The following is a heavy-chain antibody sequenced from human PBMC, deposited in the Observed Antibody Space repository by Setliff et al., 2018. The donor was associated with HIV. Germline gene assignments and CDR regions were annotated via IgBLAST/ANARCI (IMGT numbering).Heavy chain of an antibody. CDR2: INHSGST. CDR1: GGSISGSTHY. V-gene: IGHV4-39*07. CDR3: ARGEQLVDNWFDP. J-gene: IGHJ5*02. Sequence: PSETLSLTCSVSGGSISGSTHYWGWIRQPPGKGLEWIGEINHSGSTNYNPSLKSRVTISVDTSRNQFSLKLNSVTAADTAVYYCARGEQLVDNWFDPWGQGTLVTVSS. D-gene: IGHD6-13*01.